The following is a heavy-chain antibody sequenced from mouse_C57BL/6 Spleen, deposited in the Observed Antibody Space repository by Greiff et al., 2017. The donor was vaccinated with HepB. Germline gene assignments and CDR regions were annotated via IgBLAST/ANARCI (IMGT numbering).Heavy chain of an antibody. Sequence: VQLQQPGAELVKPGASVKVSCKASGYTFTSYWMHWVKQRPGQGLEWIGRIHPSDSDTNYNQKFKGKATVTVDKSSSTAYMQLSSLTSEDSAVYYCLTGGNYPYYAMDYWGQGTSVTVSS. D-gene: IGHD2-1*01. CDR3: LTGGNYPYYAMDY. CDR2: IHPSDSDT. J-gene: IGHJ4*01. CDR1: GYTFTSYW. V-gene: IGHV1-74*01.